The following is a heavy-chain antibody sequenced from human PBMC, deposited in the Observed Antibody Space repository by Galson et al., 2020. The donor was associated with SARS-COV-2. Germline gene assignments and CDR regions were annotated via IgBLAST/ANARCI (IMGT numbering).Heavy chain of an antibody. CDR1: GYTFTDYH. V-gene: IGHV1-2*06. Sequence: ASVKVSCKASGYTFTDYHMDWVRQAPGQGLEWMGRINPDSGGTNYAQKFQGRVTMTRDASISTAYMELSRLRSDDTAVYYCARVYGLGSNWFDPWGQGTLVTVSS. J-gene: IGHJ5*02. CDR3: ARVYGLGSNWFDP. D-gene: IGHD7-27*01. CDR2: INPDSGGT.